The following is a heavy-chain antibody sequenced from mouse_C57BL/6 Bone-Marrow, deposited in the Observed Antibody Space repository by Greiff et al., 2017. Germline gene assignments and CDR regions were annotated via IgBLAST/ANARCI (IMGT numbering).Heavy chain of an antibody. V-gene: IGHV1-85*01. D-gene: IGHD1-1*01. Sequence: QVHVKQSGPELVKPGASVKLSCKASGYTFTSYDINWVNQRPGQGLEWIGWIYPRDGSTKYNEKFKGKATLTVDTSSSTAYMELHSLTSEDSAVYFCARREDYGSRHWYFDVWGTGTTVTVSS. J-gene: IGHJ1*03. CDR1: GYTFTSYD. CDR2: IYPRDGST. CDR3: ARREDYGSRHWYFDV.